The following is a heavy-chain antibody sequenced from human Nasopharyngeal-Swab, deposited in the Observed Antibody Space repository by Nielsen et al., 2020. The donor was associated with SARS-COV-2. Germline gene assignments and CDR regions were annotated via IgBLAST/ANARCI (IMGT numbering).Heavy chain of an antibody. D-gene: IGHD6-13*01. J-gene: IGHJ4*02. CDR2: IYPGDSDT. Sequence: GESLKISCKGSGYSFTSYWIGWVRQMPGKGLEWMGIIYPGDSDTRYSPSFQGQVTISADKSISTAYLQWSSLKASDTAMYYCARLPGSSRSLESLLYWGQGTLVTVSS. CDR1: GYSFTSYW. V-gene: IGHV5-51*01. CDR3: ARLPGSSRSLESLLY.